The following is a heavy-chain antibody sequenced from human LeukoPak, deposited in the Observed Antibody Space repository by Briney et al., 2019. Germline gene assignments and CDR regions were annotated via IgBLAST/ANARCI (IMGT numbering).Heavy chain of an antibody. Sequence: GASVKVSCKASGYTFTGYYMHWVRQAPGQGLEWMGWINPNSGGTNYAQKFRGRVTMTRDTSISTAYMELSRLRSDDTAVYYCARERSSTSCYTSWGQGTLVTVSS. V-gene: IGHV1-2*02. CDR3: ARERSSTSCYTS. CDR1: GYTFTGYY. D-gene: IGHD2-2*02. CDR2: INPNSGGT. J-gene: IGHJ5*02.